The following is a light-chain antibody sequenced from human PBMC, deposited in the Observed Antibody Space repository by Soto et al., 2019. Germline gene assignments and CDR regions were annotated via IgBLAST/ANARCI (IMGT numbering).Light chain of an antibody. CDR1: QSVLYSSNNKNF. J-gene: IGKJ2*01. Sequence: DIVMTQSPDSLAVSLGERATINCKSSQSVLYSSNNKNFLAWYQQKPGQPPKLLIYWASTRESGVPDRFSGGGSVTDFTLTISSLQAEDVAVYYCQQYYGTPYTFGQGTKLEIK. V-gene: IGKV4-1*01. CDR3: QQYYGTPYT. CDR2: WAS.